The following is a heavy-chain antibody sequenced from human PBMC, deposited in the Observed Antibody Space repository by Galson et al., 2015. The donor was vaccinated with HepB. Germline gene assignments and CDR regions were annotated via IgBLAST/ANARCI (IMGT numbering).Heavy chain of an antibody. CDR1: GGSIGSYY. CDR2: IYYSGST. D-gene: IGHD6-13*01. Sequence: ETLSLTCTVSGGSIGSYYWSWIRQPPGKGLEWIGYIYYSGSTNYNPSLKSRVTISVDTSKNQFSLKLSSVTAADTAVYYCAREASLVGSSWFDAFDIWGQGTMSPSLQ. J-gene: IGHJ3*02. CDR3: AREASLVGSSWFDAFDI. V-gene: IGHV4-59*12.